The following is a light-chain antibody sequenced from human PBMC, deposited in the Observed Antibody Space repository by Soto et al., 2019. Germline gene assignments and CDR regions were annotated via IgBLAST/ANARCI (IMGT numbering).Light chain of an antibody. J-gene: IGKJ5*01. CDR3: QQRSNWPLIT. V-gene: IGKV3D-20*02. CDR1: QSVSSSY. CDR2: DAS. Sequence: EVVVTQSPATLSVSPGERATLSCMASQSVSSSYLAWYQQKPGQAPRLLIYDASNRASGIPARFSGSGSGTDFTLTISSLEPEDFAVYYCQQRSNWPLITFGQGTRLEIK.